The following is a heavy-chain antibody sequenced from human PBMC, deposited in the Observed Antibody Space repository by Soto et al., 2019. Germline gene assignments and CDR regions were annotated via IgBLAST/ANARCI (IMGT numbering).Heavy chain of an antibody. CDR1: GFTFSSYA. CDR2: ISGSGGST. D-gene: IGHD5-18*01. CDR3: VRSKGGYSYGTPFDY. V-gene: IGHV3-23*01. J-gene: IGHJ4*02. Sequence: PGGSLRLSCAASGFTFSSYAMSWVRQAPGKGLEWVSAISGSGGSTYYADSVKGRFTTSRDNAKNSLYLQMNSLRPEDTALYYCVRSKGGYSYGTPFDYWGQGTLVTVSS.